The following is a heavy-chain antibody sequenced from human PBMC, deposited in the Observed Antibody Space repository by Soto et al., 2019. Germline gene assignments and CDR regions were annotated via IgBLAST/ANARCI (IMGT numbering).Heavy chain of an antibody. Sequence: ASVKVSCKASGYTFTSYGISWVRQAPGQGLEWMGWISAYNGNTNYAQKLQGRVTMTTDTSTSTAYMELRSLRSDDTAVYYCAGMAYCGGDCYTFDYWGQGTLVTVSS. CDR2: ISAYNGNT. V-gene: IGHV1-18*01. CDR3: AGMAYCGGDCYTFDY. J-gene: IGHJ4*02. CDR1: GYTFTSYG. D-gene: IGHD2-21*02.